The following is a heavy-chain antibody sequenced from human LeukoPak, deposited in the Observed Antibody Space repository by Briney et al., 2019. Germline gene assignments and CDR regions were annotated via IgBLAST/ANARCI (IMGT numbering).Heavy chain of an antibody. Sequence: SETLSLTCTVSGGSISSYYWSWIRQPPGKGLEWIGYIYYSGSTNYNPSLKGRVTISVDTSKNQFSLKLSSVTAADTAVYYCARQHYYDSSGYYYVPPPFDYWGQGTLVTVSS. CDR1: GGSISSYY. CDR2: IYYSGST. CDR3: ARQHYYDSSGYYYVPPPFDY. J-gene: IGHJ4*02. V-gene: IGHV4-59*08. D-gene: IGHD3-22*01.